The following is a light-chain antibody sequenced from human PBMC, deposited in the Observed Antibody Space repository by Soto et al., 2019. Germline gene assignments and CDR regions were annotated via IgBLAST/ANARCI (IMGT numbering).Light chain of an antibody. CDR2: GAS. CDR3: QHYGQT. V-gene: IGKV3-20*01. Sequence: EIVLTQSPGTLSLSPGERATVYCRVSQSVSRASLAWYHQRPGQAPRLLIYGASSRATGVPDRFSGGGSGTDFTLTISILEPEDFGVYYCQHYGQTFGPGTKVDIK. J-gene: IGKJ1*01. CDR1: QSVSRAS.